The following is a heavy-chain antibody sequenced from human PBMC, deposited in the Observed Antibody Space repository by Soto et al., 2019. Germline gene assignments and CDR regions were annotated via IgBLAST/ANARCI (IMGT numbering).Heavy chain of an antibody. Sequence: GGSLRLSCAASGFAFNDYYMSWIRQAPGKGLVWVSRINSDGSSTFYVDSVKGRFTISRDNAKNTLYLQMNRLRAEDTAVYYCATGKGTYFIGYPGYYWYFVLWCPGILVNVPS. CDR1: GFAFNDYY. CDR3: ATGKGTYFIGYPGYYWYFVL. D-gene: IGHD3-9*01. CDR2: INSDGSST. V-gene: IGHV3-74*01. J-gene: IGHJ2*01.